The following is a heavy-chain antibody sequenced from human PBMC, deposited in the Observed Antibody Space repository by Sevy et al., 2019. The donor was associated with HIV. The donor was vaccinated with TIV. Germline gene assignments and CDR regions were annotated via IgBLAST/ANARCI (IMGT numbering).Heavy chain of an antibody. CDR3: ARPYGSGSREAFDI. J-gene: IGHJ3*02. V-gene: IGHV3-21*01. CDR1: GFTFSSYT. CDR2: ISGSSNYI. D-gene: IGHD3-10*01. Sequence: GGSLRLSCAASGFTFSSYTVNWVRQAPGKGLEWVSSISGSSNYIYYGDSVKGRFTLSSDNAKNSVYLQMNSLRAEDTAAYYCARPYGSGSREAFDIWGQGTMVTVSS.